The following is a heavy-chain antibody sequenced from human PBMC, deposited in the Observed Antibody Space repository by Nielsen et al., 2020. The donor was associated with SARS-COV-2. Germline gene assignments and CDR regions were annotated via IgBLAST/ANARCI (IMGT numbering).Heavy chain of an antibody. Sequence: GGSLRLSCAASGFTFSNYGMNWVRQAPGKGLEWVSYISSSSSTIYYADSVKGRFTISRDNAKNSLYLQMNSLRDEDTAVYYCARDQAVAATGVDYYYYYGMDVWGQGTTVTVSS. CDR1: GFTFSNYG. CDR2: ISSSSSTI. J-gene: IGHJ6*02. CDR3: ARDQAVAATGVDYYYYYGMDV. D-gene: IGHD6-19*01. V-gene: IGHV3-48*02.